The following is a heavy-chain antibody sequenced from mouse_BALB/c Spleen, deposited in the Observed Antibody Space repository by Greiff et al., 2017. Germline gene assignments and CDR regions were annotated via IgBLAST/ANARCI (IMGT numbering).Heavy chain of an antibody. CDR2: ISSGSSTI. CDR3: ARYACYDYAMDY. Sequence: EVKLMESGGGLVQPGGSLKLSCAASGFTFSSFGMHWVRQAPEKGLEWVAYISSGSSTIYYADTVKGRFTISRDNPKNTLFLQMTSLRSEDTAMYYCARYACYDYAMDYWGQGTSVTVSS. J-gene: IGHJ4*01. D-gene: IGHD2-10*01. CDR1: GFTFSSFG. V-gene: IGHV5-17*02.